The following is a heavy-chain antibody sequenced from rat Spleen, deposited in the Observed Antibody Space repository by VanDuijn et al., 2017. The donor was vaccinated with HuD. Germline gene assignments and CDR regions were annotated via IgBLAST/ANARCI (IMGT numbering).Heavy chain of an antibody. CDR3: ASRIYYYSGVDY. Sequence: QVQLKESGPGLVQPSQTLSLTCTVSGFSLSNYDVIWVRQPPGKGLEWMGVIWSSGNTDYNSALKSRLSISRDTSKSQVYLKMNSLQTEDTATYYCASRIYYYSGVDYWGQGVMVTVSS. D-gene: IGHD1-1*01. V-gene: IGHV2-13*01. J-gene: IGHJ2*01. CDR2: IWSSGNT. CDR1: GFSLSNYD.